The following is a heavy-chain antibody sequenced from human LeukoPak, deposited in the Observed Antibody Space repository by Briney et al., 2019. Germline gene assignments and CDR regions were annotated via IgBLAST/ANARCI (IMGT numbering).Heavy chain of an antibody. D-gene: IGHD7-27*01. J-gene: IGHJ4*02. CDR1: GYTISGYF. CDR2: INAGSGGP. CDR3: ARDLSSTPHWELDY. Sequence: GASVKVSCKTSGYTISGYFIHWVRQAAGQGLEWMGRINAGSGGPEYAEDFQGRVTMTRDTSITTASMELSGLTSDDTAIYYCARDLSSTPHWELDYWGQGTLVTVSS. V-gene: IGHV1-2*06.